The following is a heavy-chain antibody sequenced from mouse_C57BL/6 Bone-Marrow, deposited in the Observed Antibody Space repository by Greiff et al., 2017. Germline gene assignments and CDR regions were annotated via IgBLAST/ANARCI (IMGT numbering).Heavy chain of an antibody. CDR2: IDPSDSYT. CDR1: GYTFTSYW. D-gene: IGHD1-1*01. V-gene: IGHV1-69*01. Sequence: QVQLQQPGAELVMPGASVKLSCKASGYTFTSYWMHWVKQRPGQGLEWIGEIDPSDSYTNYNQKFKGKSTLTVDKSSSTAYMQLSSLTSEDSAVYYWARVGDYGSSYDFDYWGQGTTLTVSS. CDR3: ARVGDYGSSYDFDY. J-gene: IGHJ2*01.